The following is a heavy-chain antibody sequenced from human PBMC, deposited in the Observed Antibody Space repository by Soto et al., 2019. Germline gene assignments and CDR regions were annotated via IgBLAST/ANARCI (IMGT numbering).Heavy chain of an antibody. V-gene: IGHV4-59*01. D-gene: IGHD4-17*01. CDR1: GGSISSYY. CDR3: ARGDDYGDYDY. Sequence: QVQLQESGPGLVKPSETLSLTCTVSGGSISSYYWSWIRQPPGKGLEWIGYIYYSGSTNYNPSLKSRVTISVDTSKNQFSLKLSSVTAADTAVYYCARGDDYGDYDYWGQGTLVTVSS. CDR2: IYYSGST. J-gene: IGHJ4*02.